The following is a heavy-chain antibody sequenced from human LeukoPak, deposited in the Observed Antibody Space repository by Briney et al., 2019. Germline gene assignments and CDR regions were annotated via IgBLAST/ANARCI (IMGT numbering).Heavy chain of an antibody. Sequence: GGSLRLSCAASGFTFSDYYMSWVRQAPGKGLEWVSGISGSGDNTYYADSVKGRFTISRDNSKNTLYGQVNSLGTEDTAAYYCAKGSYYDSSGSFYFDYWGQGTLVTVSS. J-gene: IGHJ4*02. D-gene: IGHD3-22*01. CDR3: AKGSYYDSSGSFYFDY. V-gene: IGHV3-23*01. CDR1: GFTFSDYY. CDR2: ISGSGDNT.